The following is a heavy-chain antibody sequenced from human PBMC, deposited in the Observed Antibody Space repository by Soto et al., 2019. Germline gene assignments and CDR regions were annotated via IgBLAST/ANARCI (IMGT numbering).Heavy chain of an antibody. V-gene: IGHV4-59*01. J-gene: IGHJ3*02. CDR2: IYYSGST. Sequence: SETLSLTCTVSGGSISSYYWSWIRQPPGKGLEWIGYIYYSGSTNYNPSLKSRVTISVDTSKNQFSLKLSSVTAADTAVYYCARSDVREAFDIWGQGTMVTVSS. CDR3: ARSDVREAFDI. CDR1: GGSISSYY. D-gene: IGHD1-26*01.